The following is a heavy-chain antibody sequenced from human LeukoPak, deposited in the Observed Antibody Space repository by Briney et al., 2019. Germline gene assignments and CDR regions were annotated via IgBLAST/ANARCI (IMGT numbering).Heavy chain of an antibody. CDR2: ISPTGSTT. J-gene: IGHJ4*02. D-gene: IGHD6-6*01. V-gene: IGHV3-74*01. CDR3: ARGPNSNWSGLDF. CDR1: GFSFSGHW. Sequence: GGSLRLSCTASGFSFSGHWMHWARQLPGEGQVWVSRISPTGSTTSYADSVKGRFTVSRDNAKNTLYLQVNNLRAEDTAVYYCARGPNSNWSGLDFWGQGTLLTVSS.